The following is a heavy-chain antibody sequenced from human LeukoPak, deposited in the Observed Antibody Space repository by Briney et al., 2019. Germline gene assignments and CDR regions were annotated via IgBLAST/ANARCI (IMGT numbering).Heavy chain of an antibody. CDR1: GFTFSSYW. V-gene: IGHV3-30*03. CDR2: ISYDGSKK. Sequence: PGGSLRLSCAASGFTFSSYWMSWVRQAPGKGLEWVAVISYDGSKKYYGDSVKGRFTISRDNSKNTLYLQMNSLRAEDTAVYYCARAQSGSSNDAFDIWGQGTMVTVSS. D-gene: IGHD1-26*01. CDR3: ARAQSGSSNDAFDI. J-gene: IGHJ3*02.